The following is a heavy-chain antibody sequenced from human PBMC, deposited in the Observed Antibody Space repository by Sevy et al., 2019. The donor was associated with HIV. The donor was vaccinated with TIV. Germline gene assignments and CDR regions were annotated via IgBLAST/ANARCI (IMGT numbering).Heavy chain of an antibody. CDR2: ISSSSSYI. CDR3: ARDGQPTFAGGGYYYYGMDV. J-gene: IGHJ6*02. CDR1: GFTFSSYS. Sequence: GGSLRLSCAASGFTFSSYSMNWVRQAPGKGLGWVSSISSSSSYIYYADSVKGRFTISRDNAKNSLYLQMNSLRAEDTAVYYCARDGQPTFAGGGYYYYGMDVWGQGTTVTVSS. V-gene: IGHV3-21*01. D-gene: IGHD3-3*01.